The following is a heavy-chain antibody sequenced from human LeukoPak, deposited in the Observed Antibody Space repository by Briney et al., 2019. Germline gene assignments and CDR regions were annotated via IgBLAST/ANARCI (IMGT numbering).Heavy chain of an antibody. Sequence: GTSLRLSCGASGLTFRNYGMHWVRQAPGKGLEWVAVIWYDGGNTYYADSVKGRFTISRDNYNDTLYLQMNSLRAEDTAMYYCARGGPRGVANFDYWGQGTLVTVSS. J-gene: IGHJ4*02. D-gene: IGHD2-15*01. CDR1: GLTFRNYG. CDR3: ARGGPRGVANFDY. CDR2: IWYDGGNT. V-gene: IGHV3-33*01.